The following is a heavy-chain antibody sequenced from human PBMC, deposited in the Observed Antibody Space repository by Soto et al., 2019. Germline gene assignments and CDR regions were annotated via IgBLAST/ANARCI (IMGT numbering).Heavy chain of an antibody. Sequence: GGSLRLSCAASGFTFSSYSMNWVRQAPGKGLEWVSSISSSSSYIYYADSVKGRSTISRANAKNSLFRQMNSLVAEDAAVYSWASQYSGYDFAFDIWGQGTMVTVSS. D-gene: IGHD5-12*01. V-gene: IGHV3-21*01. CDR3: ASQYSGYDFAFDI. J-gene: IGHJ3*02. CDR2: ISSSSSYI. CDR1: GFTFSSYS.